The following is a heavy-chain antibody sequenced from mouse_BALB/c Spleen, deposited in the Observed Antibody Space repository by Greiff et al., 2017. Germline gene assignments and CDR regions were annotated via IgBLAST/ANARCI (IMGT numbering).Heavy chain of an antibody. V-gene: IGHV1S132*01. CDR1: GYTFTSYW. CDR2: IFPGTGTT. D-gene: IGHD3-2*01. J-gene: IGHJ4*01. Sequence: VQLQQSGAELVKPGASVKLSCKTSGYTFTSYWIQWVKQRPGQGLGWIGEIFPGTGTTYYNEKFKGKATLTIDTSSSTAYMQLSSLTSEDSAVYFCARATARATFLDYWGQGTSVTVSS. CDR3: ARATARATFLDY.